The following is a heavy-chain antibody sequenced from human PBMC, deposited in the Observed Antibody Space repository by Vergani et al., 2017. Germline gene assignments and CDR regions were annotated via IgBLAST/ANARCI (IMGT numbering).Heavy chain of an antibody. D-gene: IGHD3-16*02. CDR1: GGSFSDYY. CDR3: ASIARAPTRRDPPPDY. Sequence: QLQESGPGLVKTSETLSLTCGVSGGSFSDYYWSWIRQAPGMGLEWIGEVNPDGSTNYNPSLKSRVSISVDTSKNQFSLQLTSVTAADSALYFCASIARAPTRRDPPPDYWGQGILVTVSS. CDR2: VNPDGST. J-gene: IGHJ4*02. V-gene: IGHV4-34*10.